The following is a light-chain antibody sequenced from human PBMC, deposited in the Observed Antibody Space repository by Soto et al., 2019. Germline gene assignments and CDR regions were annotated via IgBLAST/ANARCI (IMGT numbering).Light chain of an antibody. V-gene: IGLV2-18*02. CDR1: SSDIGSYNR. Sequence: QSVLTQPASVSGSPGQSITISCTGTSSDIGSYNRVSWYQQPPGTAPKLIIYEVNNRPSGVPDRFSGSKSGNTASLTISGLQAEDEAHYYFNSVKKSTNDVFGHATKLTV. J-gene: IGLJ1*01. CDR3: NSVKKSTNDV. CDR2: EVN.